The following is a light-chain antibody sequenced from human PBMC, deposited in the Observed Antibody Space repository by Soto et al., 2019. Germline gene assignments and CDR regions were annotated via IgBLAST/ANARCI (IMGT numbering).Light chain of an antibody. CDR1: QTMNRY. J-gene: IGKJ2*01. V-gene: IGKV3-11*01. CDR3: HQRGTGSPVYT. Sequence: EMVLTQSPATLSLSPGERVTLSCRASQTMNRYLAWYQQKPGQAPRLLIYDASNRATGIPDRFRGSGSGTDVTLTIISVEPEDLGVYDCHQRGTGSPVYTFGQGTKLEIK. CDR2: DAS.